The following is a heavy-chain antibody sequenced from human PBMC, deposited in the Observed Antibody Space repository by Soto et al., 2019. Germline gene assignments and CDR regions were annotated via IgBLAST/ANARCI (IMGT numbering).Heavy chain of an antibody. D-gene: IGHD1-26*01. CDR1: GYTVTDYY. CDR3: ARDDYGIYPY. J-gene: IGHJ4*02. Sequence: QVQLVQSGTEVKKPGASVKVSCKASGYTVTDYYIHWVRQAPGQGLKWMGWIDPKNGGTIYAQKFQDRVTMTRDTSISTAYMDLSRLTSDDTALYYCARDDYGIYPYWGQGTLVTVSS. CDR2: IDPKNGGT. V-gene: IGHV1-2*02.